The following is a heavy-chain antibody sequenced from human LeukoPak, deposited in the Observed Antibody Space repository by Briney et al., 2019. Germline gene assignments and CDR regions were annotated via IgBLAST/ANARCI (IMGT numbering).Heavy chain of an antibody. J-gene: IGHJ4*02. CDR2: ISSSSSTI. D-gene: IGHD2-2*01. CDR3: ARGWIVVPAEGFDY. CDR1: GFTFSSYS. Sequence: GGSLRLSCAASGFTFSSYSMNWVRQAPGKGLEWVSYISSSSSTIYYADSVKGRFTISRDNAKNSLYLQMNSLRAEDTAVYYCARGWIVVPAEGFDYWGQGTLVTVSS. V-gene: IGHV3-48*01.